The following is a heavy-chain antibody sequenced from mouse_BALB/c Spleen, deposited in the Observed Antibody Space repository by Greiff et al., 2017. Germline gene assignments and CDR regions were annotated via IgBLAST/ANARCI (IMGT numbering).Heavy chain of an antibody. J-gene: IGHJ3*01. D-gene: IGHD3-1*01. V-gene: IGHV14-3*02. CDR2: IDPANGNT. CDR1: GFNIKDTY. CDR3: ARWAARATFWFAY. Sequence: VQLQQSGAELVKPGASVKLSCTASGFNIKDTYMHWVKQRPEQGLEWIGRIDPANGNTKYDPKFQGKATITADTSSNTAYLQLSSLTSEDTAVYYCARWAARATFWFAYWGQGTLVTVSA.